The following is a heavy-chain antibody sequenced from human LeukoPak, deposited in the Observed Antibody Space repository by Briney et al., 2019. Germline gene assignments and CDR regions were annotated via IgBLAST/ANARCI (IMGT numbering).Heavy chain of an antibody. Sequence: SETLALTCTVSGGSISIYYWSWIRQPAGKGLEWIGRINSSGSTNYNPSLRSRVTMSVDTSKNQFSLILSSVTAADTAVYYCARGAYGSGSTNWFDPWGQGTLVTVSS. CDR3: ARGAYGSGSTNWFDP. J-gene: IGHJ5*02. CDR2: INSSGST. D-gene: IGHD3-10*01. V-gene: IGHV4-4*07. CDR1: GGSISIYY.